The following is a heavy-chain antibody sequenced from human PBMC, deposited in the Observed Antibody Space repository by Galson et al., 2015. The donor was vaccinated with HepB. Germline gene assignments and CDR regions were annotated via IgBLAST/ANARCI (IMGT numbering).Heavy chain of an antibody. CDR3: VRQSQGYCSGGSCYIDY. J-gene: IGHJ4*02. CDR1: GYSFTTYW. V-gene: IGHV5-51*01. D-gene: IGHD2-15*01. CDR2: IYPDDSDT. Sequence: QSGAEVKKPGESLKISCKASGYSFTTYWIGWVRQMPGKGLEWMGIIYPDDSDTRYNPSFQGQVTISVDKSISTAYLQWSSLKASDSAMYYCVRQSQGYCSGGSCYIDYWGQGTLVTVSS.